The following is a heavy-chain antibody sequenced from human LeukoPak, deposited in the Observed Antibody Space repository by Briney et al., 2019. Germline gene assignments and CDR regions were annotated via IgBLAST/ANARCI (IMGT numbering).Heavy chain of an antibody. V-gene: IGHV1-2*04. Sequence: HRASVKVSCKASGYTFTGYYMHWVRQAPGQGLEWMGWINPNSGGTNYAQKFQGWVTMTRDTSISTAYMELSRLRSDDTAVYYCARDRNERRWLQSRAYYFDYWGQGTLVTVSS. D-gene: IGHD5-24*01. J-gene: IGHJ4*02. CDR3: ARDRNERRWLQSRAYYFDY. CDR1: GYTFTGYY. CDR2: INPNSGGT.